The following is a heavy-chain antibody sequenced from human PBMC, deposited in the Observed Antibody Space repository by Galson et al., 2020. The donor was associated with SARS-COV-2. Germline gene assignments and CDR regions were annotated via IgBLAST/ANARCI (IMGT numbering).Heavy chain of an antibody. Sequence: ASVKVPSKASGYSFSSYGISWVRQAPGQGLEWMGWISGHKGNANYAQKFQGRVIMTTDASTSTVYMELRSLTSYDTAVYYCVRDSWQRGFLRLYYWGQGTHVAVSS. V-gene: IGHV1-18*04. CDR3: VRDSWQRGFLRLYY. CDR1: GYSFSSYG. J-gene: IGHJ4*02. CDR2: ISGHKGNA. D-gene: IGHD3-3*01.